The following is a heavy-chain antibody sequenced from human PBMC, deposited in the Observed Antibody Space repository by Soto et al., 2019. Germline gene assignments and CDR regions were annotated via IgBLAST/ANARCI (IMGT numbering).Heavy chain of an antibody. CDR3: ARSGYYYDASQGSNWFDP. J-gene: IGHJ5*02. Sequence: SETLSRTCTVSGGSISSYYWSWIRPPQGKGLEWIGYIYYSGSTNYNPSLKSRVTISVDTSKNQFSVRLTSLTAADTAVYYCARSGYYYDASQGSNWFDPWGQGTLVTVSS. V-gene: IGHV4-59*01. D-gene: IGHD3-22*01. CDR1: GGSISSYY. CDR2: IYYSGST.